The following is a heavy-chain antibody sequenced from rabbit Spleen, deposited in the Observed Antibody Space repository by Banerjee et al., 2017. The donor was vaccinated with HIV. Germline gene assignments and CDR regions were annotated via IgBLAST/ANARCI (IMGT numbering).Heavy chain of an antibody. CDR2: IYGGSFGST. J-gene: IGHJ3*01. CDR1: RFSFNSSYY. D-gene: IGHD4-1*01. CDR3: ARAIVPWLGLTRLDL. Sequence: QQLVESGGDLVKPGASLTLTCTASRFSFNSSYYMCWVRQAPGKGLEWVACIYGGSFGSTVYATWAKGRFTISKTSSTVDLKMTSLTTADTATYFCARAIVPWLGLTRLDLWGQGTLVTVS. V-gene: IGHV1S40*01.